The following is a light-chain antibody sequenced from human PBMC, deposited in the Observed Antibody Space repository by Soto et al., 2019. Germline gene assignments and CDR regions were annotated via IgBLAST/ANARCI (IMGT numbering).Light chain of an antibody. CDR1: SSDVGGFNY. V-gene: IGLV2-14*03. Sequence: QSALTQPASVSGSPGQSITISCTGTSSDVGGFNYVSWYQQHPGKAPKLMIYDVTNRPSGVSYRFSGSNSGNTASLTISGLQAEDEADYYCNSYTSSSTYVFGTGTKLTVL. CDR2: DVT. CDR3: NSYTSSSTYV. J-gene: IGLJ1*01.